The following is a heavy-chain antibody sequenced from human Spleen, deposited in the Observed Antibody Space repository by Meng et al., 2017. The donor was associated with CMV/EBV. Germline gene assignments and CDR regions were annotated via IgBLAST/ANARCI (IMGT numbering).Heavy chain of an antibody. CDR1: GYTFTGYY. CDR3: ARVNAIFYDNSGHYYDN. J-gene: IGHJ4*02. CDR2: INPDTSGT. V-gene: IGHV1-2*02. D-gene: IGHD3-22*01. Sequence: ASVKVSCKTSGYTFTGYYMNWVRQAPGQGLEWVGWINPDTSGTNFAQKFQGRVTMTSDMSTSTAYMELSRLRSDDTALYYCARVNAIFYDNSGHYYDNWGPGTLVTVSS.